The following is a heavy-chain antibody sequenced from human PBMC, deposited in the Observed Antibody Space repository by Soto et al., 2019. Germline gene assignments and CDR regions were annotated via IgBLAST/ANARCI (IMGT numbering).Heavy chain of an antibody. D-gene: IGHD4-17*01. CDR1: GFTFSSYW. J-gene: IGHJ6*02. V-gene: IGHV3-74*01. CDR2: INSDGSST. CDR3: ARVKYGDYGYYYYGMDV. Sequence: GGSLRLSCAASGFTFSSYWMHWVRQAPGKGLVWVSRINSDGSSTSYADSVKGRFTISRDNAKNTLYLQMSSLRAEDTAVYYCARVKYGDYGYYYYGMDVWGQGTTVTVSS.